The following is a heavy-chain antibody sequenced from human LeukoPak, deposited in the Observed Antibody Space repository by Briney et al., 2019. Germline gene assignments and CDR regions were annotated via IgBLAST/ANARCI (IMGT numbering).Heavy chain of an antibody. CDR1: GGSFSSYF. V-gene: IGHV4-4*07. Sequence: SETLSLTCSVSGGSFSSYFWSWVRQPAGKGLEWIGRIYPSGNTNYNPSLKSRVTLSVDTSKTKFSLRLSSVTAADTAVYYCAREDSGSYYTYYYFYMDVWGKGTTVTISS. D-gene: IGHD3-10*01. CDR2: IYPSGNT. J-gene: IGHJ6*03. CDR3: AREDSGSYYTYYYFYMDV.